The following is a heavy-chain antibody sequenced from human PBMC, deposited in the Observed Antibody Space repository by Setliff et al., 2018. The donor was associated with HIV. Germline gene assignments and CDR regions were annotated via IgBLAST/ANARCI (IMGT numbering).Heavy chain of an antibody. Sequence: SVKVSCKASGGTFSSYAISWVRQAPGQGLEWMGGIIPIFGTANYAQKFQGRVTITADESTSTAYMELSSLRSEDTAVYYCARDHCSSSGCYEYSYYGMDVWGKGPRSPSPQ. V-gene: IGHV1-69*13. D-gene: IGHD2-2*01. CDR2: IIPIFGTA. CDR1: GGTFSSYA. J-gene: IGHJ6*01. CDR3: ARDHCSSSGCYEYSYYGMDV.